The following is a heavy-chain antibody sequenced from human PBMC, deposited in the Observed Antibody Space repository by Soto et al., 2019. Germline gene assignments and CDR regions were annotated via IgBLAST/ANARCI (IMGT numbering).Heavy chain of an antibody. D-gene: IGHD3-22*01. CDR1: GGSVSSGSYY. CDR2: KYYSGST. J-gene: IGHJ4*02. Sequence: SETLSLTCTVSGGSVSSGSYYWSWIRQPPGKGLEWIGYKYYSGSTNYNPSLKSRVSISVDTSKNQFSLELSSVTAADTAVYYCARGRGYDDTSYFDYWGQGTLVTVSS. CDR3: ARGRGYDDTSYFDY. V-gene: IGHV4-61*01.